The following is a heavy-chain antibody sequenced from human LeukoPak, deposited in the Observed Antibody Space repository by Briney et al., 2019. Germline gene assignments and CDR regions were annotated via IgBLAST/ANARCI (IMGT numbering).Heavy chain of an antibody. V-gene: IGHV3-7*01. CDR1: GFTFSDYW. Sequence: GGSLRLSCAASGFTFSDYWMTWVRQAPGKGLEWVANIKPGGSEKYYVDSVKGRFTISRDNAKNSLYLQMNSLRVEDTAVYYCAKDSLADIDYWGQGTLVTVSS. CDR3: AKDSLADIDY. D-gene: IGHD3-16*01. J-gene: IGHJ4*02. CDR2: IKPGGSEK.